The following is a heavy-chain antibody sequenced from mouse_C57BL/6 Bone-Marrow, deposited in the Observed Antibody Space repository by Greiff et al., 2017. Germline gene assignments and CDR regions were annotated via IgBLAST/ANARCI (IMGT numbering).Heavy chain of an antibody. Sequence: EVQLVESGAELVRPGASVKLSCTASGFNIKDDYIHWVKQRPEQGLEWIGWIDPEIGDPVYASKFPSKATITSDTSSHTAYLQLSSLTSEDTAVYYCSSCDGNYFDFWGQGTPLSGAS. CDR2: IDPEIGDP. D-gene: IGHD2-3*01. CDR1: GFNIKDDY. J-gene: IGHJ2*01. V-gene: IGHV14-4*01. CDR3: SSCDGNYFDF.